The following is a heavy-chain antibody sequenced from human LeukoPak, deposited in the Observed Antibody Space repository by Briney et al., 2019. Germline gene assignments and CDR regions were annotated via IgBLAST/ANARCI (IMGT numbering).Heavy chain of an antibody. J-gene: IGHJ3*02. CDR3: ARERGGEGALDI. D-gene: IGHD3-10*01. Sequence: TSETLSLTCTISGASISSFYWSWIRQPPGKGLEWIGSINYSGSTNYNPSLKSRVTISIDTSKNQISLKLRSVTAADTAVYYCARERGGEGALDIWGQGTLVTVSS. CDR2: INYSGST. V-gene: IGHV4-59*12. CDR1: GASISSFY.